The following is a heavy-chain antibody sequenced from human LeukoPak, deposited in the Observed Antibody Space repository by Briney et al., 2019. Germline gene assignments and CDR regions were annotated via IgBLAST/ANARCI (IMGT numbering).Heavy chain of an antibody. J-gene: IGHJ3*02. CDR1: GYTFTGYY. V-gene: IGHV1-2*02. Sequence: ASVKVSCKASGYTFTGYYMHWVRQAPGQGLEWMGWINPNSGGTNYAQKFQGRVTMTRDTSISTAYMELSRLRSDDTAVYYCAGGLSSGYYLEYAFDIWGQGTMVTVSS. CDR3: AGGLSSGYYLEYAFDI. CDR2: INPNSGGT. D-gene: IGHD3-22*01.